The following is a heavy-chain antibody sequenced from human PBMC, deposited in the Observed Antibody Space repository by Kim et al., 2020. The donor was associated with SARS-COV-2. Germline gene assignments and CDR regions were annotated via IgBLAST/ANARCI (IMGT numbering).Heavy chain of an antibody. D-gene: IGHD2-2*03. V-gene: IGHV3-48*03. Sequence: GGSLRLSCAASGFTFSSYEMNWVRQAPGKGLEWVSYISSSGSTIYYADSVKGRFTISRDNAKNSLYLQMNSLRAEDTAVYYCARMGIVVVPFDYWGQGTLVTVSS. CDR2: ISSSGSTI. J-gene: IGHJ4*02. CDR3: ARMGIVVVPFDY. CDR1: GFTFSSYE.